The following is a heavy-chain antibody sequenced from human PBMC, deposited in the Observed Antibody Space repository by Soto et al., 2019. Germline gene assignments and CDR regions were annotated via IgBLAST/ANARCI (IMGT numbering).Heavy chain of an antibody. CDR1: GYTFTSYY. V-gene: IGHV1-46*01. CDR2: INPSGGYT. CDR3: GRGGAVVVPGAVDRHNWFAP. D-gene: IGHD2-2*01. J-gene: IGHJ5*02. Sequence: ASVKVSCKASGYTFTSYYMNWVRQAPGQGLEWLGIINPSGGYTTYAQRFLGRVTMTSDTSTSTVHMELGSLTSEDTAVYYCGRGGAVVVPGAVDRHNWFAPWGKGTLVTVPS.